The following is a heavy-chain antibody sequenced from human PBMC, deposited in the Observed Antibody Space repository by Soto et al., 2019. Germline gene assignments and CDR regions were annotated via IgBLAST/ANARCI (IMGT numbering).Heavy chain of an antibody. J-gene: IGHJ6*02. D-gene: IGHD6-19*01. V-gene: IGHV3-48*02. Sequence: EVQLVESGGGLVQPGGSLRLSCAASGFTFSSYSMNWVRQAPGKGLEWVSYIISSSSTIYYADSVKGRFTISRDNAKNSLYLQMNSRRDEDTAVYYCARSREKYSSGWYRPKDYYYGMDVWGQGTTVTVSS. CDR3: ARSREKYSSGWYRPKDYYYGMDV. CDR1: GFTFSSYS. CDR2: IISSSSTI.